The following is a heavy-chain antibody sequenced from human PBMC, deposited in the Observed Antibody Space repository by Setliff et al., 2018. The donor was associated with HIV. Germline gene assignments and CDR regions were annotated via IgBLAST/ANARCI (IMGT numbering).Heavy chain of an antibody. J-gene: IGHJ3*02. Sequence: SETLSLTCAVSGGSISSSNWWSWVRQPPGKGLEWVGEIYHSGGTNYNPSLRGRVTISLAKSKNQFSLKLTSVTAADTATYYCARPLTASYNFWGDAFAIWGQGTMVTVSS. CDR3: ARPLTASYNFWGDAFAI. CDR1: GGSISSSNW. V-gene: IGHV4-4*02. D-gene: IGHD3-3*01. CDR2: IYHSGGT.